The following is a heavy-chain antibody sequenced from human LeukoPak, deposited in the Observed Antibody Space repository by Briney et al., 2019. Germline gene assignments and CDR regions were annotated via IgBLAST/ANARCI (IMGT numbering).Heavy chain of an antibody. Sequence: GGSLRLSCAASGFTFSSYAMSGVRQAPGKGLEWVSAISDSGGSTYYADSVKGRFTISRDNSKNTLYLQMNSLRAEDTAVYYCAKRVEYSSSSGGYFDYWGQGTLVTVSS. CDR1: GFTFSSYA. CDR3: AKRVEYSSSSGGYFDY. CDR2: ISDSGGST. J-gene: IGHJ4*02. D-gene: IGHD6-6*01. V-gene: IGHV3-23*01.